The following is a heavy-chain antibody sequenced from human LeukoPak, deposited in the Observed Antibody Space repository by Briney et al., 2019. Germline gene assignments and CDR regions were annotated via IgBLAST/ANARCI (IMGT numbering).Heavy chain of an antibody. CDR1: GFTFSSYT. CDR3: ARGSEGYCSGGGCYYGMDV. CDR2: INSSSSYI. Sequence: GGSLRLSCAASGFTFSSYTMNWVRQAPGKGLEWVSYINSSSSYIYYADSVKGRFTISRDNAENSLYLQMNSLRAEDTAVYYRARGSEGYCSGGGCYYGMDVWGQGTTVTVSS. J-gene: IGHJ6*01. D-gene: IGHD2-15*01. V-gene: IGHV3-21*01.